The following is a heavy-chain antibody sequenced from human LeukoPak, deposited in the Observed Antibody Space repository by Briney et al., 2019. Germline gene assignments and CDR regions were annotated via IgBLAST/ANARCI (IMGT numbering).Heavy chain of an antibody. J-gene: IGHJ3*02. CDR3: ARGNWNDVYGAFDI. V-gene: IGHV4-34*01. CDR2: IYYSGST. Sequence: SETLSLTCAVYGGSFSGYYWSWIRQPPGKGLEWIGSIYYSGSTYYNPSLKSRVTISVDTSKNQFSLKLSSVTAADTAVYYCARGNWNDVYGAFDIWGQGTMVTVSS. D-gene: IGHD1-1*01. CDR1: GGSFSGYY.